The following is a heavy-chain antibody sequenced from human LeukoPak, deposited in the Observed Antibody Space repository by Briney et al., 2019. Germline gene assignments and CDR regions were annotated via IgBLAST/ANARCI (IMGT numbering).Heavy chain of an antibody. CDR3: VKDDTWNNYGNYDY. J-gene: IGHJ4*02. V-gene: IGHV3-30*18. D-gene: IGHD4-11*01. Sequence: PGRSLRLSCAASGFTFTTYAIHWVRQAPGKGLEWVAVISYDGSKKYYADSVKGRLTISRDNSKNTLYLQMNSLRPGDTAVYYCVKDDTWNNYGNYDYWGQGTLVTVSS. CDR1: GFTFTTYA. CDR2: ISYDGSKK.